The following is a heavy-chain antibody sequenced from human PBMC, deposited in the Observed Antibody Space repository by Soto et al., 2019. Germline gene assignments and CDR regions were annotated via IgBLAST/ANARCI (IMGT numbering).Heavy chain of an antibody. Sequence: QVQLVESGGGVVQPERSLRLSCAASGFIFSSYAMNWVRQAPGKGLEWVALISDEGSSQYYADSVKGRFTISRDSSKNTLYLHMNSLGAADTAVYYCGRCTSTSCHLGSDYWGQGTLVTVSS. J-gene: IGHJ4*02. V-gene: IGHV3-30*04. CDR1: GFIFSSYA. CDR3: GRCTSTSCHLGSDY. CDR2: ISDEGSSQ. D-gene: IGHD2-2*01.